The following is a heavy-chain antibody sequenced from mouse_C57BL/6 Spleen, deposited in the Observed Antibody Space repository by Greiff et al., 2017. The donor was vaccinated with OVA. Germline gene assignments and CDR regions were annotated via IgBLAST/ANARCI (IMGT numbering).Heavy chain of an antibody. V-gene: IGHV2-2*01. Sequence: VQLQQSGPGLVQPSQSLSITCTVSGFSLTSYGVHWVRQSPGKGLEWLGVIWSGGSTDYNAAFISRLSISKDNSKSQVFFKMNSLQAEDTAMYYCASPLDSSGAWFAYWGQGTLVTVSA. CDR1: GFSLTSYG. CDR3: ASPLDSSGAWFAY. CDR2: IWSGGST. J-gene: IGHJ3*01. D-gene: IGHD3-2*02.